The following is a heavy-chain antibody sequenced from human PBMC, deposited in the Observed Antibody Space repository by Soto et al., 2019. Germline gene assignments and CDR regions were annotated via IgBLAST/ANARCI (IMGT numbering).Heavy chain of an antibody. CDR1: GFTFSSYW. J-gene: IGHJ6*03. Sequence: GGSLRLSCAASGFTFSSYWMHWVRQAPGKGLVWVSRINSDGSSTSYADSVKGRFTISRDNAKNTLCLQMNSLRAEDTAVYYCAREMLTRSKDMDVWGKGTTVNVSS. V-gene: IGHV3-74*01. CDR2: INSDGSST. CDR3: AREMLTRSKDMDV. D-gene: IGHD3-16*01.